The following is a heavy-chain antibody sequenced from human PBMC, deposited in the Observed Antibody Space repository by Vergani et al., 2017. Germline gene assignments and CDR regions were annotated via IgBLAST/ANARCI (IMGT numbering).Heavy chain of an antibody. CDR2: ISYDGSNK. V-gene: IGHV3-30*18. Sequence: QVQLVESGGGVVQPGRSLRLSCAASGFTFSSYGMHWVRQAPGKGLEWVAVISYDGSNKYYADSVKGRFTISRDNSKNTLYLQMNSLRAEDTAVYYCANRPSPLRYFDWLSDYWGQGTLVTVSS. CDR3: ANRPSPLRYFDWLSDY. CDR1: GFTFSSYG. D-gene: IGHD3-9*01. J-gene: IGHJ4*02.